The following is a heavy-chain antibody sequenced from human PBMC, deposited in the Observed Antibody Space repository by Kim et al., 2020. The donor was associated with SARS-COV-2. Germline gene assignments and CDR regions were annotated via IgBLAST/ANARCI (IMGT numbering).Heavy chain of an antibody. CDR1: GDSFSSNSAS. Sequence: SQTLSLTCAISGDSFSSNSASCNWIRQSPSRGLEWLGRTYYRSKWYNDYAVSVKSRITINPDTSKNQFSLQLNSVTPEDTAVYYCARMVVVAATWQYFDYWGQGTLVTVYS. CDR3: ARMVVVAATWQYFDY. CDR2: TYYRSKWYN. V-gene: IGHV6-1*01. J-gene: IGHJ4*02. D-gene: IGHD2-15*01.